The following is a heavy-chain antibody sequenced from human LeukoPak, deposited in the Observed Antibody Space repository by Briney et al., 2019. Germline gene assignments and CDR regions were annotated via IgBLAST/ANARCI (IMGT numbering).Heavy chain of an antibody. V-gene: IGHV3-11*06. D-gene: IGHD5-12*01. CDR1: GFTFSDYY. CDR2: IASSSSYT. Sequence: GGSLRLSCAASGFTFSDYYMSWIRQAPGKGLEWVSYIASSSSYTNYADSVKGRFTISRDNAKNSLYLRMNSLRAEDTAVYYCARAIEATRRSTGTCNYFDYWGQGTLVTVSS. J-gene: IGHJ4*02. CDR3: ARAIEATRRSTGTCNYFDY.